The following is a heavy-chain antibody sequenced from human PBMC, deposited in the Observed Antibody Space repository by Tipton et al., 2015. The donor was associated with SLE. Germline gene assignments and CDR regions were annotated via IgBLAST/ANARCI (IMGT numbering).Heavy chain of an antibody. D-gene: IGHD1-26*01. CDR3: AKQAILGATTHFSDYMAV. CDR2: ITLNPDSI. V-gene: IGHV3-9*01. J-gene: IGHJ6*03. CDR1: GFTFSSYW. Sequence: RSLRLFCAASGFTFSSYWMHWVRQTPGKGLEWVSGITLNPDSIAYATSVKGRFNISGDNARKPVYLDMSDLNSDDTALYYCAKQAILGATTHFSDYMAVWGKGTVVTVSS.